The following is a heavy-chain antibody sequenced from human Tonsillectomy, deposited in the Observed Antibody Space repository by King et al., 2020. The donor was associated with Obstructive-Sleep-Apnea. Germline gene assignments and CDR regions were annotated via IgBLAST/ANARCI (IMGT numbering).Heavy chain of an antibody. CDR2: IYPGYSDT. D-gene: IGHD3-22*01. CDR3: ARREDYYDSSGYKGGGDY. Sequence: VQLVESGAEVKKPGESLKISCKGSGYRFTSYWIGWVRQMPGKGLEWMGIIYPGYSDTRYSPSFQGQVTISADKSISTAYLQWSSLKASDTAMYYCARREDYYDSSGYKGGGDYWGQGTLVTVSS. V-gene: IGHV5-51*01. J-gene: IGHJ4*02. CDR1: GYRFTSYW.